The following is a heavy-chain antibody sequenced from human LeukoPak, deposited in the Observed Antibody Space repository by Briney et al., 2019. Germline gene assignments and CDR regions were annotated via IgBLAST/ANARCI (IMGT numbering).Heavy chain of an antibody. D-gene: IGHD4-17*01. V-gene: IGHV3-23*01. CDR1: GFTFSSYA. J-gene: IGHJ4*02. Sequence: GGSLRLSCAASGFTFSSYAMNWVRQAPGKGLEWVSAISGSGGSTFYADSVKGRFTISRDNSKNTLYLQMNSLRAEDTAVYYCAKDLLPMTTVTTCFDYWGQGTLVTVSS. CDR3: AKDLLPMTTVTTCFDY. CDR2: ISGSGGST.